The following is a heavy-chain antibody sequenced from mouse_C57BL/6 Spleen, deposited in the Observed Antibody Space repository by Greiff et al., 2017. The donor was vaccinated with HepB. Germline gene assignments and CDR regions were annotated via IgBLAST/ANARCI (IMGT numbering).Heavy chain of an antibody. CDR1: GYTFTEYT. D-gene: IGHD2-4*01. Sequence: VQLVESGAELVKPGASVKLSCKASGYTFTEYTIHWVKQRSGQGLEWIGWFYPGSGSIKYNEKFKDKATLTADKSSSTVYMELSRLTSEDSAVYFWASHEEEIYYDYGCWFAYWGQGTLVTVSA. CDR3: ASHEEEIYYDYGCWFAY. CDR2: FYPGSGSI. J-gene: IGHJ3*01. V-gene: IGHV1-62-2*01.